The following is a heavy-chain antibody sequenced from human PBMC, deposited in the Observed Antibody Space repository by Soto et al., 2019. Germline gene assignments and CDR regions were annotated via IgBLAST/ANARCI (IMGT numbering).Heavy chain of an antibody. J-gene: IGHJ5*02. Sequence: GXSVKVSCRPYGSAFTYSYIYLLRQAPEQGLECLGWINPYSGVTNYSQKFQGRVIMTRDTSITTAYMEMWRLTSDDTAVYYCARGGSFLMSPFDTWGLGTLVTVSS. CDR3: ARGGSFLMSPFDT. D-gene: IGHD3-3*01. CDR2: INPYSGVT. V-gene: IGHV1-2*02. CDR1: GSAFTYSY.